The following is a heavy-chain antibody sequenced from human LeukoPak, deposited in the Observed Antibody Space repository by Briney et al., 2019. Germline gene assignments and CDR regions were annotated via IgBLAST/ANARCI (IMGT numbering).Heavy chain of an antibody. CDR2: TYYSGST. Sequence: SETLSLTCTVSGGSISSYYWSWIRQPPGKGLEWIGYTYYSGSTNYNPSLKSRVTISVDTSKNQFSLKLSSVTAADTAVYYCARDSRNGYDYVWGSVHYFDYWGQGTLVTVSS. D-gene: IGHD3-16*01. V-gene: IGHV4-59*01. CDR1: GGSISSYY. J-gene: IGHJ4*02. CDR3: ARDSRNGYDYVWGSVHYFDY.